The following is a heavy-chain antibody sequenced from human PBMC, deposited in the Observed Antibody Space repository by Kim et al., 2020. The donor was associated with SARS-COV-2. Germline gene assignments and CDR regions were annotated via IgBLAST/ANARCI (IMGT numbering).Heavy chain of an antibody. CDR3: ARDFPPILTGTPHYYYYGMDV. V-gene: IGHV1-18*01. J-gene: IGHJ6*02. CDR2: ISAYNGNT. CDR1: GYTFTSYG. Sequence: ASVKVSCKASGYTFTSYGISWVRQAPGQGLEWMGWISAYNGNTNYAQKLQGRVTMTTDTSTSTAYMELRSLRSDDTAVYYCARDFPPILTGTPHYYYYGMDVWGQGTTVTVSS. D-gene: IGHD1-7*01.